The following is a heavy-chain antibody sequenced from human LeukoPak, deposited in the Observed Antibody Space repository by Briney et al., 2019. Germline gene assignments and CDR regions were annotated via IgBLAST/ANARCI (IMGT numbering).Heavy chain of an antibody. CDR1: GGSISSYY. D-gene: IGHD6-13*01. Sequence: PSETLSLTCTVSGGSISSYYWSWIRQPPGKGLEWIGYIYYSGTTNYNPFLKSRVTISVDTSKNQFSLKLSSVTAADTAVYYCARGVYIAAAQYGYWGQGTLVTVSS. J-gene: IGHJ4*02. CDR2: IYYSGTT. V-gene: IGHV4-59*01. CDR3: ARGVYIAAAQYGY.